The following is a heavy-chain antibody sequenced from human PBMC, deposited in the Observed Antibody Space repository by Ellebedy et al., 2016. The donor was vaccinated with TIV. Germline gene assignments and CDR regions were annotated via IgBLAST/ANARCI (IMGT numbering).Heavy chain of an antibody. J-gene: IGHJ6*02. CDR3: ARERGIAVAGTAGMDV. V-gene: IGHV4-4*07. Sequence: SETLSLTCTVSGGSISGYYWSWIRQPAGKGLEWIGRIYTSGSTNYNPSLKSRVTMSVDTSKNQFSLKLSSVTAADTAVYYCARERGIAVAGTAGMDVWGQGTTVTVSS. CDR1: GGSISGYY. D-gene: IGHD6-19*01. CDR2: IYTSGST.